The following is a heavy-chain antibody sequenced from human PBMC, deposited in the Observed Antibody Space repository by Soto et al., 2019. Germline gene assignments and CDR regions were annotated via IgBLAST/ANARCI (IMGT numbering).Heavy chain of an antibody. J-gene: IGHJ6*02. CDR2: IYPGDSHT. Sequence: PGEALKISCKGSGYSVINYWIGWVRQMPGKGLAWMGIIYPGDSHTRYSPSFKGQVTISADKPISLAFLQWRSLRAEDKAVYYCARADSGYAHGYYYYGMDVWGQGTTVTVSS. D-gene: IGHD5-12*01. CDR3: ARADSGYAHGYYYYGMDV. CDR1: GYSVINYW. V-gene: IGHV5-51*01.